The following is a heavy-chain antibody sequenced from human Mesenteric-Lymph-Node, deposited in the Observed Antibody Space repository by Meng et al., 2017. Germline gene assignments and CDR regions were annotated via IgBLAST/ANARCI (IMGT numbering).Heavy chain of an antibody. D-gene: IGHD2-21*01. CDR2: IPHSGSA. CDR1: GSSISSWDYY. J-gene: IGHJ4*02. Sequence: VQLQESVPGLAKPSQTLSLSCTVSGSSISSWDYYWSWLRLDPGKGLEGSRYIPHSGSAYYNPSLKSRVSTSVDTSKNQFSLSLNSMAAADTAVYYCTIFDHIPRLNYFDYWGQGTLVTVSS. CDR3: TIFDHIPRLNYFDY. V-gene: IGHV4-30-4*01.